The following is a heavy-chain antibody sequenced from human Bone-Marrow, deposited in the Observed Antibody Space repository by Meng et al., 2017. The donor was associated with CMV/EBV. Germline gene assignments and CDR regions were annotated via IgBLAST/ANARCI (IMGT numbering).Heavy chain of an antibody. V-gene: IGHV1-8*01. CDR1: GYTFASYE. CDR3: ARDPVVPAALDY. D-gene: IGHD2-2*01. J-gene: IGHJ4*02. Sequence: ASVKVSCKTSGYTFASYEVNWVRQATGQGLEWMGWMNPNTGQAGYAQKFQDRVTMTRDTSTSTAYMELRSLRSEDTAVYYCARDPVVPAALDYWGQGTLVTVSS. CDR2: MNPNTGQA.